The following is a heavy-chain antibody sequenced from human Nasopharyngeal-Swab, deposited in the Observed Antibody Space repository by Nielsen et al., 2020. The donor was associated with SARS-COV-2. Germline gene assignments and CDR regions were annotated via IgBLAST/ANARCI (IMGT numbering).Heavy chain of an antibody. Sequence: WVGQAPGQGLEWMGRIIPILGIANYAQKFQGRVTITADKSTSTAYMELSSLRSEDTAVYYCATSSGYIVVVPAAIRRYYGMDVWGQGTTVTVSS. CDR2: IIPILGIA. D-gene: IGHD2-2*01. V-gene: IGHV1-69*02. J-gene: IGHJ6*02. CDR3: ATSSGYIVVVPAAIRRYYGMDV.